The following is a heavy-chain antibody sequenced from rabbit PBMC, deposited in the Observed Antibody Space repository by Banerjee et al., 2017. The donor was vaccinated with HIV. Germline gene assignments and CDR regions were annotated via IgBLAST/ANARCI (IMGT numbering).Heavy chain of an antibody. D-gene: IGHD8-1*01. J-gene: IGHJ4*01. Sequence: QEQLEESGGDLVKPEGSLTLTCTASGFSFSSGYYIYWVRQAPGKGLEWIARIDAGSSGSTYYASWAKGRFTISKTSSTTVVLQMTSLTAADTATYFCARSNVGDSYYNVWGPGTLVTVS. CDR2: IDAGSSGST. V-gene: IGHV1S45*01. CDR1: GFSFSSGYY. CDR3: ARSNVGDSYYNV.